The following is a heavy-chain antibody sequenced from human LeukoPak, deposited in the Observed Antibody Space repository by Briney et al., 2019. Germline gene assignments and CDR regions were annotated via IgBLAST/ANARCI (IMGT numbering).Heavy chain of an antibody. V-gene: IGHV1-46*01. D-gene: IGHD2-15*01. Sequence: ASLKVSCEASGYTFTSYYMHWVRQAPGQGLEWMGIINPSGGSTSYAEKFQGRVTMTRDTSTSTVYMELSSLRSEDTAVYYCARGGTVAANWFDPWGQGTLVTVSS. J-gene: IGHJ5*02. CDR2: INPSGGST. CDR1: GYTFTSYY. CDR3: ARGGTVAANWFDP.